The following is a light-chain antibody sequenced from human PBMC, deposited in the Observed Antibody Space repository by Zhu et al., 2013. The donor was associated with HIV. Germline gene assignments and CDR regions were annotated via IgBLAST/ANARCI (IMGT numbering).Light chain of an antibody. V-gene: IGLV1-40*01. Sequence: QSVLTQPPSVSGAPGQRVTISCTGSSSNIGAGYDVHWYQQLPGTAPKLLIYGNTNRPSGVPDRFSGSKSGTSASLAITGLQPEDEAEYYCQAYDSMLSAYVFGTGTEVTVL. J-gene: IGLJ1*01. CDR3: QAYDSMLSAYV. CDR1: SSNIGAGYD. CDR2: GNT.